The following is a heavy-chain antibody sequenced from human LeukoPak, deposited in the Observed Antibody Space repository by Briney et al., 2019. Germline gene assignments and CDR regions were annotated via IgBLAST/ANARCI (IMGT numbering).Heavy chain of an antibody. CDR1: GFNFIGSA. Sequence: GASVKVSCRASGFNFIGSAMQWVRQARGQRLEWIGWIVVGSGNANYAQKFQERVTITRDMSTSTAYMELSGLRSEDMAVYYCAASYYDFSSGYPTYFDYGMDVWGQGTTVTVSS. CDR2: IVVGSGNA. CDR3: AASYYDFSSGYPTYFDYGMDV. V-gene: IGHV1-58*02. J-gene: IGHJ6*02. D-gene: IGHD3-3*01.